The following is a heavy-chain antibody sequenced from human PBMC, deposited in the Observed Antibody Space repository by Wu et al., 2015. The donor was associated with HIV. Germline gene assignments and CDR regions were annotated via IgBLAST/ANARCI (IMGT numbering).Heavy chain of an antibody. CDR1: GYTFTGYY. V-gene: IGHV1-2*02. CDR2: INPNSGGT. Sequence: QVQLVQSGAEVKKPGASVKVSCKASGYTFTGYYMHWVRQAPGQGLEWMGWINPNSGGTNYVQKFQGRVTMTRDTSISTAYMELSRLRSDDTAVYYCAREREDYPSYYSYYMDVWAKGPRSPSP. J-gene: IGHJ6*03. CDR3: AREREDYPSYYSYYMDV. D-gene: IGHD4/OR15-4a*01.